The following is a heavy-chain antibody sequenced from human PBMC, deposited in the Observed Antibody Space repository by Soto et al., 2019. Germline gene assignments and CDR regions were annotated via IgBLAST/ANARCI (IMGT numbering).Heavy chain of an antibody. CDR3: ARGALRLGCSGGSCPTWFDP. CDR2: INAGNGDT. CDR1: GDTFTAYT. J-gene: IGHJ5*02. Sequence: ASVKVSCKASGDTFTAYTIHWVRQAPGQRLEWMGWINAGNGDTKYSQKFQGRVTFTRDTSASTAYMDLSSLRSEDTAVYYCARGALRLGCSGGSCPTWFDPWGQGTLVTVSS. D-gene: IGHD2-15*01. V-gene: IGHV1-3*01.